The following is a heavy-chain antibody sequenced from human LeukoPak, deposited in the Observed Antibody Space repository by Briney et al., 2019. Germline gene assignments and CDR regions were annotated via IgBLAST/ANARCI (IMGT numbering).Heavy chain of an antibody. CDR1: GFTVSSNY. D-gene: IGHD6-19*01. J-gene: IGHJ4*02. Sequence: PGGSLRLSCAASGFTVSSNYMSWVRQAPGKGLEWVSVIYSGGSTYYADSVKGRFTISRDNSMNTLYLQMNSLRAEDTAVYYCAKVYLGGWTIDYWGQGTLVTVSS. V-gene: IGHV3-53*05. CDR2: IYSGGST. CDR3: AKVYLGGWTIDY.